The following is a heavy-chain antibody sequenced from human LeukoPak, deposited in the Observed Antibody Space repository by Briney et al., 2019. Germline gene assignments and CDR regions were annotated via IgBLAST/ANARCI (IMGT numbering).Heavy chain of an antibody. D-gene: IGHD3-3*01. J-gene: IGHJ4*02. CDR3: ARGAYDFWSGIDY. Sequence: PGGSLRLSCAASGFTFSDYYMSWIRQAPGKGLEWVSYISSSGSTIYYADSVKGRFTISRDNSKNTLYLQMNSLRAEDTAVYYCARGAYDFWSGIDYWGQGTLVTVSS. CDR1: GFTFSDYY. CDR2: ISSSGSTI. V-gene: IGHV3-11*04.